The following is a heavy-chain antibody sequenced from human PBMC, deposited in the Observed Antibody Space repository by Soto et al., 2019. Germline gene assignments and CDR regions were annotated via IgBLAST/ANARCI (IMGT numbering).Heavy chain of an antibody. CDR2: INTNSGGT. CDR1: GYTFTGYY. CDR3: ARAGYSGSYRSWFDP. Sequence: QVQLVQSGAEVKKPGASVKVSCKASGYTFTGYYMHWVRQAPGQGLEWMGWINTNSGGTNYAQKFQGRVTMTRDTSISTAYMELSRLRSDDTAVYYCARAGYSGSYRSWFDPWGQGTLVTVSS. V-gene: IGHV1-2*02. D-gene: IGHD1-26*01. J-gene: IGHJ5*02.